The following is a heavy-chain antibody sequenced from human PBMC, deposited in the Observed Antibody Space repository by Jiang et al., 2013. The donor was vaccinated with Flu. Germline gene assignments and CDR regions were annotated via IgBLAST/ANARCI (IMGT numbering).Heavy chain of an antibody. V-gene: IGHV4-31*03. Sequence: GLVKPSQTLSLTCTVSGGSISSGGYYWSWIRQHPGKGLEWVGFIYYSGSTYYNPSLKSRVTISVDTSKNQFSLKLSSVTAADTAVYYCARGRTTVNPRAQYFDYWGQGTLVTVSS. CDR2: IYYSGST. D-gene: IGHD4-11*01. CDR1: GGSISSGGYY. J-gene: IGHJ4*02. CDR3: ARGRTTVNPRAQYFDY.